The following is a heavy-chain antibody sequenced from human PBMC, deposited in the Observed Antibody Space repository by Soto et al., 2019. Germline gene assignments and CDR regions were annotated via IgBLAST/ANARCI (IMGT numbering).Heavy chain of an antibody. CDR2: IYPGDSDS. CDR1: GYSFTSYW. Sequence: GESLKISCKGSGYSFTSYWIGWVRQMPGKGLEWMGIIYPGDSDSRYSPSFQGQVSISADESISTAYLQWSSLKASDTAMYYCARLKGYCSNGVCYLGDYWGQGTLVTVSS. J-gene: IGHJ4*02. D-gene: IGHD2-8*01. CDR3: ARLKGYCSNGVCYLGDY. V-gene: IGHV5-51*01.